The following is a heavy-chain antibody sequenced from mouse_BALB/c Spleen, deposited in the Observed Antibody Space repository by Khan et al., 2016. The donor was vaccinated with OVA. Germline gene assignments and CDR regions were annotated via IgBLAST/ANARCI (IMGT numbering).Heavy chain of an antibody. Sequence: QVQLKQSGAELLRPGASVKLSCKTSGYIFTSYWIHWVKQRSGQGLEWIARIYPGTGSNYYNEKSKGKATLTADKSSSTDYMQLRSLKSVDTVVYFCAGGRDTNHAVDYWGQGTSVTVSS. CDR1: GYIFTSYW. D-gene: IGHD1-1*01. CDR3: AGGRDTNHAVDY. CDR2: IYPGTGSN. V-gene: IGHV1-76*01. J-gene: IGHJ4*01.